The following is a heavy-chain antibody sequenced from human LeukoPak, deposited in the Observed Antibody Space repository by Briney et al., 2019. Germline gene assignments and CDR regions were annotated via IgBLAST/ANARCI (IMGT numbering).Heavy chain of an antibody. D-gene: IGHD1-26*01. CDR2: IYYSGRT. CDR3: ARIEYSGPLGY. CDR1: GGSIRSSNYY. Sequence: SETLPLTCTVSGGSIRSSNYYWGWIRQPPGKGLEYIGSIYYSGRTYYNPSLKSRVTISVDTSKNQFSLKLSSVTAADTAVYYCARIEYSGPLGYWGQGTLVTVSS. V-gene: IGHV4-39*07. J-gene: IGHJ4*02.